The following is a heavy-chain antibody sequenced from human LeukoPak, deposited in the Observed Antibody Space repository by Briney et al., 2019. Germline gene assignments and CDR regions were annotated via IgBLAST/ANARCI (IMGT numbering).Heavy chain of an antibody. D-gene: IGHD1-7*01. Sequence: GASVKVSCKASGYTFTGYYMHWVRQAPGQGLEWMGWINPNSGGTNYAQKFQGRVTMTRDTSISTAYMELSRLRSDDTAVYYCARDERITGTTVVVGPLYWGQGTLVTVSS. CDR3: ARDERITGTTVVVGPLY. V-gene: IGHV1-2*02. CDR1: GYTFTGYY. CDR2: INPNSGGT. J-gene: IGHJ4*02.